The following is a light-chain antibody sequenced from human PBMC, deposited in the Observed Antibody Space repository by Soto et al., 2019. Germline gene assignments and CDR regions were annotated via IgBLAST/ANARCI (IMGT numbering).Light chain of an antibody. Sequence: EVVLTQSPATLSLSPGERATLSCRASQSVSSYLAWYQQKPGQTPRLLIYDASNRATGTPARFRGSGSGTDFTLTISSLEPEDFAFYFCQQRGIWPPTFGPGTKVDI. CDR3: QQRGIWPPT. V-gene: IGKV3-11*01. CDR2: DAS. CDR1: QSVSSY. J-gene: IGKJ3*01.